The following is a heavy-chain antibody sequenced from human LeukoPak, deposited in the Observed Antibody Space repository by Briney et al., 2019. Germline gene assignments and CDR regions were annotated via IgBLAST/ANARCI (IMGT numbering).Heavy chain of an antibody. V-gene: IGHV3-9*01. J-gene: IGHJ3*02. CDR3: AKVRSSGWVDAFDI. CDR2: ISWNSGSI. CDR1: GFTFDDYA. Sequence: SLRLSCAASGFTFDDYAMHWVRQAPGKGLEWVSGISWNSGSIGYADSVKGRFTISRDNAKNSLYLQMNSLRAEDTALYYCAKVRSSGWVDAFDIWGQGTMVTVSS. D-gene: IGHD6-19*01.